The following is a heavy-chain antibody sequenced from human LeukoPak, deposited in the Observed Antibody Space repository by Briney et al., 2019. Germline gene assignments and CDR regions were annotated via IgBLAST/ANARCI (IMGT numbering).Heavy chain of an antibody. J-gene: IGHJ4*02. V-gene: IGHV4-61*01. CDR1: GGSISSGSYY. CDR2: IYYSGST. D-gene: IGHD2-2*01. Sequence: SETLSLTCTVSGGSISSGSYYWSWIRRPPGKGLEWIGYIYYSGSTNYNPSLKSRVTISIDTSKNQFSLKVSSVTAADTAVYYCARAPVYGQLPRWYFDYWGQGTLVTVSS. CDR3: ARAPVYGQLPRWYFDY.